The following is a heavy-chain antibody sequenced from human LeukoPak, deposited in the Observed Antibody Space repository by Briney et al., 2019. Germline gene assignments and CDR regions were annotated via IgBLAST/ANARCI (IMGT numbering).Heavy chain of an antibody. V-gene: IGHV3-33*01. CDR3: ARVGRWGAAMEFFDY. Sequence: PGRSLRLSCAASGFTFSSYGMHWVRQAPGKGLEWVAVIWYDGSNKYYADSVKGRFTISRDNSKNTLYLQMNSLRAADTAVYYCARVGRWGAAMEFFDYWGQGTLVTVSS. CDR1: GFTFSSYG. J-gene: IGHJ4*02. D-gene: IGHD5-18*01. CDR2: IWYDGSNK.